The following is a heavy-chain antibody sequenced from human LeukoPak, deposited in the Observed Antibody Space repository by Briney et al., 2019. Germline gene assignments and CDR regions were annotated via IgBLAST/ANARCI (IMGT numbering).Heavy chain of an antibody. CDR3: TRAITYFYGSVTYDWFDS. CDR1: GFTFSSYW. D-gene: IGHD3-10*01. V-gene: IGHV3-74*01. J-gene: IGHJ5*01. Sequence: GGSLRLSCAASGFTFSSYWMHWVRQTPGKGLMWVARIKSDGSTIYADSVQGRLIISRDNAKNMVYLQMNSLRADDTAIYYCTRAITYFYGSVTYDWFDSWGQGTRVTVSS. CDR2: IKSDGST.